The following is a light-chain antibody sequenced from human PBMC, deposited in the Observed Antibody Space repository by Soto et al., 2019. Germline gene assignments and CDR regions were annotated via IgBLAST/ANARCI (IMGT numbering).Light chain of an antibody. CDR2: EVS. Sequence: QSVLTQPPSASGSPGQSVTISCTGTSTDVGGYPYVSWYQQHPGKAPKVIIAEVSKRPSGVPDRFSGSKSGNTASLTVSGLHAEDEADYYCRSYAGSNNYVFGTGTKLTVL. CDR3: RSYAGSNNYV. J-gene: IGLJ1*01. V-gene: IGLV2-8*01. CDR1: STDVGGYPY.